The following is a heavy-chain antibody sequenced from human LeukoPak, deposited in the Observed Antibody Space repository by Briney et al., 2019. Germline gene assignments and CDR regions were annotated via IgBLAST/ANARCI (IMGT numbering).Heavy chain of an antibody. Sequence: ASVKVSCKASGGTFSSYAISWVRQAPGQGLEWMGGIIPILGTANYAQKFQGRVTITADESTSTAYMELSSLRSEDTAVYYCARDHRQQLENWFDPWGQGTLVTVSS. J-gene: IGHJ5*02. D-gene: IGHD6-13*01. CDR3: ARDHRQQLENWFDP. CDR2: IIPILGTA. CDR1: GGTFSSYA. V-gene: IGHV1-69*13.